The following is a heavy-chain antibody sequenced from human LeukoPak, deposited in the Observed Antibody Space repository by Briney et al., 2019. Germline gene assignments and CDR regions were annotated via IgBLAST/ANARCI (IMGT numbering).Heavy chain of an antibody. J-gene: IGHJ4*02. D-gene: IGHD1-26*01. CDR2: VYYIANT. V-gene: IGHV4-61*08. CDR1: GASVGSAVYY. CDR3: ARTQSQSGSYRYYFGY. Sequence: SETLSLTCTVSGASVGSAVYYWSWIRQPPGGGLEWIGYVYYIANTNYNPSLKSRVTMSVNPSNNQFSLKLNTVTAADTAMYYCARTQSQSGSYRYYFGYWGQATLVTVSS.